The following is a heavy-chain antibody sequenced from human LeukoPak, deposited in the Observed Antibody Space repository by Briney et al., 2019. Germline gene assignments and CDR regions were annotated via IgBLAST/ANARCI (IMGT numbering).Heavy chain of an antibody. CDR2: INHSGST. V-gene: IGHV4-34*01. Sequence: SETLSLTCAVYGGSFSGYYWSWIRQPPGKVLEWIGEINHSGSTNYNPSLKSRVTISVDTSKNQFSLKLSSVTAADTAVYYCARLLYYGSGSYPSWGQGTLVTVSS. CDR1: GGSFSGYY. D-gene: IGHD3-10*01. CDR3: ARLLYYGSGSYPS. J-gene: IGHJ4*02.